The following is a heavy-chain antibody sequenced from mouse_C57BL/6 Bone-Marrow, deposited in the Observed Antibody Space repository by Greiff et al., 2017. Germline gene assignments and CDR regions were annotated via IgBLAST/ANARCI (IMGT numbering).Heavy chain of an antibody. J-gene: IGHJ2*01. V-gene: IGHV5-12*01. CDR3: ARHGLTTVGFDY. CDR1: GFTFSDYY. D-gene: IGHD1-1*01. CDR2: ISNGGGST. Sequence: EVHLVESGGGLVQPGGSLKLSCAASGFTFSDYYMYWVRQTPEKRLEWVAYISNGGGSTYYPDTVKGRFTISRDNAKNTLYLQMSRLKSEDTAMYYCARHGLTTVGFDYWGQGTTLTVSS.